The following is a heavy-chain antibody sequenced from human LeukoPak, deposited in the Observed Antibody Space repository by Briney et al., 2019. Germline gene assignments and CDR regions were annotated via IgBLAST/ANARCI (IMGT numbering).Heavy chain of an antibody. V-gene: IGHV3-53*01. Sequence: GGSLRLSCAASGFTVSTYYMTWVRQAPGKGLGCVSVIYSGGSTYYADSVKGRFTVPRDNSKNTLYLQMNSLRAEDTAMYYCARGLGYCTSTTCLLPFDYWGQGTLVTVSS. CDR1: GFTVSTYY. J-gene: IGHJ4*02. CDR3: ARGLGYCTSTTCLLPFDY. CDR2: IYSGGST. D-gene: IGHD2-2*01.